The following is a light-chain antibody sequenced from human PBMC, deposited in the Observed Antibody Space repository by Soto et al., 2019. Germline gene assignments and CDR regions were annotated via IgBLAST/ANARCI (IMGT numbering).Light chain of an antibody. CDR2: GNN. J-gene: IGLJ2*01. V-gene: IGLV1-40*01. CDR1: SSNIGAGYD. Sequence: QSVLTQPPSVSGAPGQRVTISCTGSSSNIGAGYDVYWYQQLPGTAPKLLIYGNNNRPSGVPDRFSGSKSGTSASLAITGLQAEDEADYYGQSYDSSLSGSVFGGGTKLTVL. CDR3: QSYDSSLSGSV.